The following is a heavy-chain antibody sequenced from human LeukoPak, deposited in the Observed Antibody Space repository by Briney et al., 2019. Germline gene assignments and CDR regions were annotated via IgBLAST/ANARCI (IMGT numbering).Heavy chain of an antibody. Sequence: SETLSLTCTVSGGSISSYYWSWIRQPPGKGLEWIGYIYYSGSTNYNPSLKSRVTISVDTSKDQFSLKLSSVTAADTAVYYCARHKDRGYSYGSGFVYWGQGTLVTVSS. V-gene: IGHV4-59*08. CDR3: ARHKDRGYSYGSGFVY. CDR2: IYYSGST. D-gene: IGHD5-18*01. CDR1: GGSISSYY. J-gene: IGHJ4*02.